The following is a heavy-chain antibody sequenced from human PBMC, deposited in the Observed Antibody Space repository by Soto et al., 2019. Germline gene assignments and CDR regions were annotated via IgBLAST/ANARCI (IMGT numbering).Heavy chain of an antibody. V-gene: IGHV4-31*03. CDR2: IYYSGTK. CDR3: AREKEDDSGDYNAFDI. J-gene: IGHJ3*02. CDR1: GDSINNGDCY. D-gene: IGHD4-17*01. Sequence: QVQLQESGPGLVKPSQTLSLTCTVSGDSINNGDCYWSWLRQLPGKGLEWIGNIYYSGTKYYNPSLKSRVSMSVDTSKNQFSLNLTSVTAADTAVYYCAREKEDDSGDYNAFDIWGQGTVVTVSS.